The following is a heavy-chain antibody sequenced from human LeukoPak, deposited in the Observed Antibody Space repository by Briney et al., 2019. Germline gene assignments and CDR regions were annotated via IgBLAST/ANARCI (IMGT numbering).Heavy chain of an antibody. J-gene: IGHJ5*02. CDR2: TSSSSSYI. CDR3: ARDQQPGVSGSARQFDP. V-gene: IGHV3-21*01. Sequence: GGSLRLSCAASGFTFSSYSMNWVRQAPGKGLEWVSSTSSSSSYIYYADSVKGRFTISRDNAKNSLYLQMNSLRAEDTAVYYCARDQQPGVSGSARQFDPWGQGTLVTVSS. D-gene: IGHD6-19*01. CDR1: GFTFSSYS.